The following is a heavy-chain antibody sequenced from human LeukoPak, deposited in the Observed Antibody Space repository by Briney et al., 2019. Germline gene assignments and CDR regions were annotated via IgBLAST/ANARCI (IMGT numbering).Heavy chain of an antibody. Sequence: GGSLRLSCAASGFTFSTYAINWVRQAPGKGLEWVSAISGSGGSTYYADSVKGRFTISRDNSKNKLYLQMNSLRAEDTAFYYYAKDGGDDILTGDALDYWGQGSLVTVSS. CDR1: GFTFSTYA. J-gene: IGHJ4*02. CDR2: ISGSGGST. D-gene: IGHD3-9*01. CDR3: AKDGGDDILTGDALDY. V-gene: IGHV3-23*01.